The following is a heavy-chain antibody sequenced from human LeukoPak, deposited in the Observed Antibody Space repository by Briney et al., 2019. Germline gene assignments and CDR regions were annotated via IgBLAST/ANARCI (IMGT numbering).Heavy chain of an antibody. CDR3: AGVMRGAFDI. J-gene: IGHJ3*02. V-gene: IGHV1-69*13. Sequence: GASVKVSCKASGGTFSSYAISWVRQAPGQGLEWMGGIIPIFGTANYAQKFQGRVTITADESTSTAYMELSSLRSEDTAVYYCAGVMRGAFDIWGQGTLVTVSS. CDR1: GGTFSSYA. CDR2: IIPIFGTA.